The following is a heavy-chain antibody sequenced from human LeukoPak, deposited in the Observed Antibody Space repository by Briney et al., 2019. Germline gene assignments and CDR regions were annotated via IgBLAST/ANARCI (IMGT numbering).Heavy chain of an antibody. Sequence: GASVKVSCKASGGTFISYAISWVRQAPGQGLEWMGGIIPIFGTANYAQKFQGRVTITADESTSTAYMELSSLRSEDTAVYYCARGSSSWYLDAFDIWGQGTMVFDIWGQGTMVTVSS. J-gene: IGHJ3*02. D-gene: IGHD6-13*01. CDR1: GGTFISYA. V-gene: IGHV1-69*13. CDR2: IIPIFGTA. CDR3: ARGSSSWYLDAFDIWGQGTMVFDI.